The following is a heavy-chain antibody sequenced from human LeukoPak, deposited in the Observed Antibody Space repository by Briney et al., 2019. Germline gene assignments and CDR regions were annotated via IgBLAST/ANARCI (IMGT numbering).Heavy chain of an antibody. CDR1: GGSISSYY. CDR2: IYYSGST. CDR3: ARVFGAAAVDY. V-gene: IGHV4-59*01. J-gene: IGHJ4*02. D-gene: IGHD6-13*01. Sequence: SETLSLTCTVSGGSISSYYWSWIRQPPGKGLEWIGYIYYSGSTNYNPSLKSRVTISVDTSKNQFSLKLSSVTAANTAVYYCARVFGAAAVDYWGQGTLVTVSS.